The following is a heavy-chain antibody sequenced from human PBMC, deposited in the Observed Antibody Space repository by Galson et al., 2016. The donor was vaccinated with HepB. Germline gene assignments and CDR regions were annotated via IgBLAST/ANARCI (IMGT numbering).Heavy chain of an antibody. CDR3: ARDYYDSRGYYYSNYYYYGMDV. J-gene: IGHJ6*02. CDR1: GGSITSSHW. Sequence: SETLSLTCAVSGGSITSSHWWAWVRQPPGKGLEWIGHIFHGGTTYYSPSLKSRVTMSVDKSKNQFSLKLTSVTAADTAVYYCARDYYDSRGYYYSNYYYYGMDVWGQGTTVTVSS. V-gene: IGHV4-4*02. D-gene: IGHD3-22*01. CDR2: IFHGGTT.